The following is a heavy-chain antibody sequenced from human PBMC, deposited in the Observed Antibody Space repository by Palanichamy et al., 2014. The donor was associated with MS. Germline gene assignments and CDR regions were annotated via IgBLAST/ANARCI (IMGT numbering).Heavy chain of an antibody. Sequence: QVQLVQSGAEVKXPGASVMVSCKASGYTFPSDYMHWVRQAPGQGLEWMGIINTSGGSANYAQKFQGRVAMTRDTSTSTVYMYLGSLTSEDTAVYYCARGKYGDCIDYWGQGTLVTVSS. V-gene: IGHV1-46*01. CDR1: GYTFPSDY. D-gene: IGHD2-21*02. CDR3: ARGKYGDCIDY. J-gene: IGHJ4*02. CDR2: INTSGGSA.